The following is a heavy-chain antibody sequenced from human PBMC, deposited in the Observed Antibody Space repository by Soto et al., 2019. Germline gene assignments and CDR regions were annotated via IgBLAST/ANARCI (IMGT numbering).Heavy chain of an antibody. CDR3: ARVRDWFDP. J-gene: IGHJ5*02. Sequence: AETLSLTCAVYGGSFSGYYWNWIRQPPGKGLEWIVEIDHSGYTNYNPSLKSRVTISVDTSKNRFSLRLTSVTAADTAVYYCARVRDWFDPWGQGTLVTVSS. CDR1: GGSFSGYY. D-gene: IGHD3-3*01. CDR2: IDHSGYT. V-gene: IGHV4-34*01.